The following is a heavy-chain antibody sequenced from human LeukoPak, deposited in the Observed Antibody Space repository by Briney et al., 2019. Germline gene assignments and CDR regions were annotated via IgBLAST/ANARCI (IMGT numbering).Heavy chain of an antibody. D-gene: IGHD5-24*01. CDR3: ARHFIDEMATIEVYYYYMDV. CDR1: GYTFTSYG. V-gene: IGHV1-18*01. Sequence: ASVKVSCKASGYTFTSYGISWVRQAPGQGLEWMGWISAYNGNTKYAQKFQGRVTMTTDTSTSTAYMELRSLRSDDTAMYYCARHFIDEMATIEVYYYYMDVWGKGTTVTVSS. CDR2: ISAYNGNT. J-gene: IGHJ6*03.